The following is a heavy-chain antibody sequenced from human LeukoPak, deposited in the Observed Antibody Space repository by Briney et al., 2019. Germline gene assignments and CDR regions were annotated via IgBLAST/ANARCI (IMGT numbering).Heavy chain of an antibody. CDR2: INPSGGST. V-gene: IGHV1-46*01. J-gene: IGHJ6*03. D-gene: IGHD6-13*01. Sequence: ASVKVSCKASGYTFTSYYMHWVRQAPGQGLEWMGIINPSGGSTSCAQKFQGRVTMTRDMSTSTVYMELSSLRSEDTAVYYCAREAGDYYYYMDVWGRGTTVTVSS. CDR1: GYTFTSYY. CDR3: AREAGDYYYYMDV.